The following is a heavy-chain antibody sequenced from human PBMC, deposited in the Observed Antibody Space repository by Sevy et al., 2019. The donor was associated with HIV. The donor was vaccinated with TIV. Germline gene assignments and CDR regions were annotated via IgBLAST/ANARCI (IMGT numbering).Heavy chain of an antibody. D-gene: IGHD5-12*01. Sequence: GGSLRLSCAASGFTFSSYGMHWVRQAPGKGLEWVAVISYDGSNKYYADSVKGRFTISRDNSKNTLYLQMNSQRAEDTAVYYCAKESTWTRSFDYWGQGTLVTVSS. J-gene: IGHJ4*02. CDR2: ISYDGSNK. CDR3: AKESTWTRSFDY. V-gene: IGHV3-30*18. CDR1: GFTFSSYG.